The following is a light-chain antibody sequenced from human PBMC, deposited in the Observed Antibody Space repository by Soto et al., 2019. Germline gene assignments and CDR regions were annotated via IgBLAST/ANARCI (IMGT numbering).Light chain of an antibody. CDR2: XXX. CDR3: QQSSSAPRS. Sequence: DIQMTQSPSSLSASIGDRVTITCRASQSINTYLNWYQQKLGEAPKLLIXXXXXLQSGVPLRFXXXXSGTDFTLTINSLQPEDFATYYCQQSSSAPRSFGGGTKVDIK. V-gene: IGKV1-39*01. CDR1: QSINTY. J-gene: IGKJ4*01.